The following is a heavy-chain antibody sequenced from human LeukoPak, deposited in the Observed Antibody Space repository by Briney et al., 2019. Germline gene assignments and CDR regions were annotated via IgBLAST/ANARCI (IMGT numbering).Heavy chain of an antibody. CDR2: IIPIFGTA. D-gene: IGHD6-13*01. Sequence: ASVKVSCKASGGTFSSYAISWVRQAPGQGLEWMGGIIPIFGTANYAQKFQGRVTITADEPTSTAYMELSSLRSEDTAVYYCARDQRYSSSWYDGPPPRYYYYGMDVWGQGTTVTVSS. CDR1: GGTFSSYA. CDR3: ARDQRYSSSWYDGPPPRYYYYGMDV. J-gene: IGHJ6*02. V-gene: IGHV1-69*13.